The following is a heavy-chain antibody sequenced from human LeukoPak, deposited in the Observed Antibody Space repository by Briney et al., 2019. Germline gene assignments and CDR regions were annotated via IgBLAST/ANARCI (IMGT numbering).Heavy chain of an antibody. CDR1: GFTFDDYA. CDR2: ISWNSGSI. CDR3: AKISDDFPRYGSGSYPDAFDI. J-gene: IGHJ3*02. Sequence: GGSLRLSCAASGFTFDDYAMHWVRQAPGKGLEWVSGISWNSGSIGYADSVKGRFTISRDNAKNSLYLQMNSLRAEDTALYYCAKISDDFPRYGSGSYPDAFDIWGQGTMVTVSS. V-gene: IGHV3-9*01. D-gene: IGHD3-10*01.